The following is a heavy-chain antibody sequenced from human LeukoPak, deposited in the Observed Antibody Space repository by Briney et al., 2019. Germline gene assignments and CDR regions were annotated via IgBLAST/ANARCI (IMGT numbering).Heavy chain of an antibody. D-gene: IGHD6-6*01. CDR1: GFTFSSYA. V-gene: IGHV3-30*04. Sequence: PGGSLRLSCAASGFTFSSYAMHWVRQAPGKGLEWVAVISYDGSNKYYADSVKGRFTISRDNSKNTQYVQMNSLRAEDTAVYYCATDPRTYSSSSYYFDYWGQGTLVTVSS. J-gene: IGHJ4*02. CDR2: ISYDGSNK. CDR3: ATDPRTYSSSSYYFDY.